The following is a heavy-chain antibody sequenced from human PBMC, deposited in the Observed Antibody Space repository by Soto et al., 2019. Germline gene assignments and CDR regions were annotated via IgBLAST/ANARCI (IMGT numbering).Heavy chain of an antibody. J-gene: IGHJ4*02. CDR3: ARQRNNIVVVVAATLPDY. D-gene: IGHD2-15*01. Sequence: SETLSLTCTVSGGSISSSSYYWGWIRQPPGKGLEWIGSIYYSGSTYYNPSLKSRVTISVDTSKNQFSLKLSSVTAADTAVYYCARQRNNIVVVVAATLPDYWGQGTLVTVSS. CDR1: GGSISSSSYY. V-gene: IGHV4-39*01. CDR2: IYYSGST.